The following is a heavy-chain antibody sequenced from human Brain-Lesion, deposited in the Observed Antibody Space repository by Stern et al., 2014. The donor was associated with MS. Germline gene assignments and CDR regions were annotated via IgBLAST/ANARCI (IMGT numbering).Heavy chain of an antibody. CDR1: GYTLTELS. V-gene: IGHV1-24*01. J-gene: IGHJ4*02. Sequence: VQLVQSGAEVKKPGASVTVSCKVSGYTLTELSMHWVRQAPRTGLEWMGGFDPEDGETIYAQKFQGRVTMTEDTSTDTAYMELSSLRSEDTAVYYCATLSPGAGGNYYRHFDYWGQGTLVTVSS. CDR2: FDPEDGET. D-gene: IGHD1-26*01. CDR3: ATLSPGAGGNYYRHFDY.